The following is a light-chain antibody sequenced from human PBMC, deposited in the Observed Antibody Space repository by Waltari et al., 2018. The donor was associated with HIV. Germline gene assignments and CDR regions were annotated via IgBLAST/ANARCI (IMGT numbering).Light chain of an antibody. J-gene: IGKJ4*01. CDR1: QSVSSSY. CDR2: GAS. CDR3: QHFGSSHLT. V-gene: IGKV3-20*01. Sequence: EIVLTQSPGTLSFSPGARVPLSCRASQSVSSSYLAWYQQKPGQAPRLLIYGASSRATGIPDRFSGSGSGTDFTLSISGLEPEDFAVYYCQHFGSSHLTFGGGTKVEIK.